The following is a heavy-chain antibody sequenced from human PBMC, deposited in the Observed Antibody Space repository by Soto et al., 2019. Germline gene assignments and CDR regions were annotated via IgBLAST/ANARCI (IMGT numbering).Heavy chain of an antibody. CDR2: ISYDGSNK. CDR3: ATEGGALNWFDP. V-gene: IGHV3-30-3*01. D-gene: IGHD1-26*01. CDR1: GFTFSSYA. Sequence: QVQLVESGGGVVQPGRSLRLSCAASGFTFSSYAMHWVRQAPGKGLEWVAVISYDGSNKYYADSVKGRFTISRDNSKNTLYLKMTSLRAEDTAVYYCATEGGALNWFDPWGQGTLVTVSS. J-gene: IGHJ5*02.